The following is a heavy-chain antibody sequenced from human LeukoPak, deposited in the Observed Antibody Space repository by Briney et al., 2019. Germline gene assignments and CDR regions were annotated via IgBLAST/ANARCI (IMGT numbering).Heavy chain of an antibody. Sequence: ASVKVSCKASGYTFTGYYMHWVRQAPGQGLEWMGWINPNSGGTNYGQKFQGRVTMTRDTSISTAYMELSRLRSDDTAVYYCARTPTYSSSWLRGYFDYWGQGTLVTVSS. V-gene: IGHV1-2*02. D-gene: IGHD6-13*01. CDR1: GYTFTGYY. CDR3: ARTPTYSSSWLRGYFDY. CDR2: INPNSGGT. J-gene: IGHJ4*02.